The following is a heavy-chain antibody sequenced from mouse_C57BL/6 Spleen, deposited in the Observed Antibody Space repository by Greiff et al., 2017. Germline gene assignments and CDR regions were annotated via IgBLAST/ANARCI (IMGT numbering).Heavy chain of an antibody. Sequence: EVQLVESGGGLVKPGGSLKLSCAASGFTFSDYGMHWVRQAPEKGLEWVAYISSGSSTIYYADTVKGRFTISRDNAKNTVFLQMTSLRSEDTAMYYCARPDYYGRYWYFDDWGTGTTVTVSS. CDR2: ISSGSSTI. J-gene: IGHJ1*03. V-gene: IGHV5-17*01. CDR1: GFTFSDYG. D-gene: IGHD1-1*01. CDR3: ARPDYYGRYWYFDD.